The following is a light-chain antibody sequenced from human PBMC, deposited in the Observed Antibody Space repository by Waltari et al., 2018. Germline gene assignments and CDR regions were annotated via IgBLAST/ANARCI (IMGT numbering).Light chain of an antibody. CDR1: QSISSW. CDR2: KAS. J-gene: IGKJ1*01. CDR3: QQYNSDST. V-gene: IGKV1-5*03. Sequence: DIQMTQSPSTLSASVGDRVPITCRASQSISSWLAWYQQKPGKAPKLLIYKASSLESGVPSRFSGSGSGTEFTFTISSLQPDDFATYYCQQYNSDSTFSQGTKVEIK.